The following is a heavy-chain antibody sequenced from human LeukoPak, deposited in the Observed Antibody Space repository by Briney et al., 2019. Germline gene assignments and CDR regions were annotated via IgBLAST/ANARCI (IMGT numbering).Heavy chain of an antibody. V-gene: IGHV4-59*01. CDR1: GGSISSYY. CDR2: IYYSGST. D-gene: IGHD2-2*01. Sequence: SETLSLTCTVSGGSISSYYWSWIRQPPGKGLEWIGYIYYSGSTNYNPSLKSRVNMSVDTSKNQFSLKLSSVTAADTAVYYCARVPVVGNWFDPWGQGTLVTVSS. CDR3: ARVPVVGNWFDP. J-gene: IGHJ5*02.